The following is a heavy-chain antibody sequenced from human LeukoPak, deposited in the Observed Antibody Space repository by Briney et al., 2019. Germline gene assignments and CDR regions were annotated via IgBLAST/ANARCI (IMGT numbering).Heavy chain of an antibody. CDR3: ARVILTYTFKYSSSSGYWFDP. Sequence: PSETLSLTCTVSGGSISSSSYDWGWLRQPPGKGLEWIVSICYSGSTYYNPSLKTRVTISVDTSENPFSLKLSSVTAADTAVYYCARVILTYTFKYSSSSGYWFDPWGQGTLVTVSS. J-gene: IGHJ5*02. V-gene: IGHV4-39*07. D-gene: IGHD6-6*01. CDR1: GGSISSSSYD. CDR2: ICYSGST.